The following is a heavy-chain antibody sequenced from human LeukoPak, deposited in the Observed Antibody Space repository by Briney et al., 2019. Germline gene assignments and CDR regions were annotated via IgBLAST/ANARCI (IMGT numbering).Heavy chain of an antibody. Sequence: SGGSLTLSCAASGCSFSNYWMHWVRQAPGKGLVWVSRLNSDGITTIYADSVKGRFTISRDNAKNTLYLQMNSLTGEDTAVYYCARGSGYSVLDYWGQGTLVTVSS. J-gene: IGHJ4*02. CDR1: GCSFSNYW. D-gene: IGHD3-3*01. CDR2: LNSDGITT. CDR3: ARGSGYSVLDY. V-gene: IGHV3-74*01.